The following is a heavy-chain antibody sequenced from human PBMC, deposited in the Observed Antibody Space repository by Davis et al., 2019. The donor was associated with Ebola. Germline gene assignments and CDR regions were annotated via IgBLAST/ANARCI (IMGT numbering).Heavy chain of an antibody. CDR3: ARGRNWFDP. CDR2: ISSSSSTI. V-gene: IGHV3-48*02. CDR1: GFTFSSYS. J-gene: IGHJ5*02. Sequence: GESLKISCAASGFTFSSYSMNWVRQAPGKGLEWVSYISSSSSTIYYADSVKGRFTISRENAKNSLYLQMNSLRNDDTAVYYCARGRNWFDPWGQGTLITVSS.